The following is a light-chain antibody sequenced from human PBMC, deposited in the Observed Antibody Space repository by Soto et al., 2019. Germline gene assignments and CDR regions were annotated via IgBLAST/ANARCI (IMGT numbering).Light chain of an antibody. CDR3: QQYNNWLGT. Sequence: EIVVTQSPATLSVSPGERATLSCRATQSVSSNLAWYQQKPGPAPRLLIYGASTRATGIPARFSGSGSGTEFTLTISSLQSEDFAVYYCQQYNNWLGTFGQGTKVEIK. CDR2: GAS. V-gene: IGKV3-15*01. CDR1: QSVSSN. J-gene: IGKJ1*01.